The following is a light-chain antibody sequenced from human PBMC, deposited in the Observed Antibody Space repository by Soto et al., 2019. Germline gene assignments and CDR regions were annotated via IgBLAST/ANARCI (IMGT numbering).Light chain of an antibody. J-gene: IGKJ5*01. CDR3: QQRYNWPIT. CDR1: QSVSGY. Sequence: EIAFSESPSTLSLSPGETATLSCRASQSVSGYIGWYQQKPGQAPRLLIYAGSNRATGIPARFSGSGSGTDFTLTISSLEPEDFSVYYCQQRYNWPITFGQGTRLEI. V-gene: IGKV3-11*01. CDR2: AGS.